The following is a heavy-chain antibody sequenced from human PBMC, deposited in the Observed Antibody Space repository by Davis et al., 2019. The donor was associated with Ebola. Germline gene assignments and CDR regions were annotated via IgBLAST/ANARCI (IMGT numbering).Heavy chain of an antibody. V-gene: IGHV3-48*02. CDR3: AGFGDEGAS. CDR1: GFSFSDAW. J-gene: IGHJ4*01. D-gene: IGHD3-10*01. Sequence: GESLKISCAASGFSFSDAWMTWVRQAPGRGLEWVSYISPTTTTIYYADSVKGRFTISRDNAKKSLYLEMNSLRDGDTAVYYCAGFGDEGASWGQGTRVTVSS. CDR2: ISPTTTTI.